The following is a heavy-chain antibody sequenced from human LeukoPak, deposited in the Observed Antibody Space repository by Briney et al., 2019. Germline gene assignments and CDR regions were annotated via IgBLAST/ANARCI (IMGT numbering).Heavy chain of an antibody. CDR2: IRHSGST. J-gene: IGHJ6*02. CDR3: ARRGSWSYYYAMDV. CDR1: GGSFNDYY. Sequence: PSETLSLTCDVSGGSFNDYYWSWIRQPPGKGLEWIGEIRHSGSTNYNPSLKSRVTMSVNTSKNQFSLKLSSVTAADTAVYYCARRGSWSYYYAMDVWGQGTTVAVSS. D-gene: IGHD6-13*01. V-gene: IGHV4-34*01.